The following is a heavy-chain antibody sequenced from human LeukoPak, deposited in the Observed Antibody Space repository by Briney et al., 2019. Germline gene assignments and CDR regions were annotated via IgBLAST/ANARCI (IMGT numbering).Heavy chain of an antibody. CDR1: GFPFSSYA. CDR3: AKERGYGYNHIDY. Sequence: AGGSLRLSCKASGFPFSSYAMNWVRQAPGKGLEWVSTISGSGGSTYYADSVKGRFTISRDKSKNTVYLQMNSLRAEDTAVYYCAKERGYGYNHIDYWGQGTLVTVSS. J-gene: IGHJ4*02. D-gene: IGHD5-24*01. V-gene: IGHV3-23*01. CDR2: ISGSGGST.